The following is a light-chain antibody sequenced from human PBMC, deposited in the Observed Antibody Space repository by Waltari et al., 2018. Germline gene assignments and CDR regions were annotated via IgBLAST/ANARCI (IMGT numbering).Light chain of an antibody. Sequence: QSALTQPASVSGSPGQSITISCTGTSSDVGSYNLVSWYQQHPGKAPKLIIYEVSKRPSGVSDRFSGSKSGNTASLTISGRQAEDEADYYCCSYAGSSPVVFGGGTKLTVL. CDR3: CSYAGSSPVV. V-gene: IGLV2-23*02. J-gene: IGLJ2*01. CDR2: EVS. CDR1: SSDVGSYNL.